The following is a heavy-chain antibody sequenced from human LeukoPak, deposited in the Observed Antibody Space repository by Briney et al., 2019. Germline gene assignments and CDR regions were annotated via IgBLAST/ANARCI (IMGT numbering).Heavy chain of an antibody. J-gene: IGHJ4*02. CDR3: ARDHSGGNYFDY. CDR1: GYTITSYY. Sequence: ASVKVSCKASGYTITSYYMHWVRQAPGQGLEWMGIINPSGGSTSYAQKFQGRVTMTRDTSTSTVYMELSSLRSEDTAVYYCARDHSGGNYFDYWGQGALVTVSS. CDR2: INPSGGST. V-gene: IGHV1-46*01.